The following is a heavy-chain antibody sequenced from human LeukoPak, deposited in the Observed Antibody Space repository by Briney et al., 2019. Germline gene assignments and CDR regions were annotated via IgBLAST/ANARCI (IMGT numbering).Heavy chain of an antibody. CDR1: GFTFSSYA. CDR3: AKDLAITMIVVGLFDY. Sequence: PGGSLRLSCAASGFTFSSYAMSWVRQAPGKGLEWVSAISGSGGSTYYADSVKGRFTISRDNSKNTLYLQTNSLRAEDTAVYYCAKDLAITMIVVGLFDYWGQGTLVTVSS. D-gene: IGHD3-22*01. J-gene: IGHJ4*02. CDR2: ISGSGGST. V-gene: IGHV3-23*01.